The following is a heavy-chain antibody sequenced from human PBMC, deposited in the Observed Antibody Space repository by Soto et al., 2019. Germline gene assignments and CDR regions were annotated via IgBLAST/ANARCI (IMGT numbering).Heavy chain of an antibody. CDR1: GGTFSRYA. D-gene: IGHD2-15*01. J-gene: IGHJ4*02. V-gene: IGHV1-69*01. Sequence: QVQLVQSGAEVKKPGSSVKVSCKASGGTFSRYAINWVRQAPGHGLEWMGGFVPLFGTANYAQKFQGRVTITEDESTSTAHMEVRSLRSEDTAVYYCARDYGHDCSGGNCYFYFWCQGTLVTVSS. CDR2: FVPLFGTA. CDR3: ARDYGHDCSGGNCYFYF.